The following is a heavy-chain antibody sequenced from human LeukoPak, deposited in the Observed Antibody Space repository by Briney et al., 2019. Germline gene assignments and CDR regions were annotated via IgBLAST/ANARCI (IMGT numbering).Heavy chain of an antibody. D-gene: IGHD6-19*01. Sequence: SETLSLTCTVSGYSISSGYYWGWIRQPPGKGLEWIGSIYHSGSTYYNSSLKSRVTISVDTSKNQFSLKLSSVTAADTAVYYCARLKGYSSGWYPSYYFDYWGQGTLVTVSS. CDR1: GYSISSGYY. CDR2: IYHSGST. CDR3: ARLKGYSSGWYPSYYFDY. J-gene: IGHJ4*02. V-gene: IGHV4-38-2*02.